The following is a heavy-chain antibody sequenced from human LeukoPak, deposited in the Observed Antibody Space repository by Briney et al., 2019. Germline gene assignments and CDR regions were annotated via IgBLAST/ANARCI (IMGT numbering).Heavy chain of an antibody. CDR1: NGSISSYH. Sequence: SETLSLTCTVSNGSISSYHWSWVRQPPGKGLEWIGYILTSGTTNYNPSLKSRLTISVDTSKNQFTLKLSSVTAADTAVYYCARLRVSGSYLYYFDYWGQETLVTVSS. CDR2: ILTSGTT. CDR3: ARLRVSGSYLYYFDY. J-gene: IGHJ4*02. V-gene: IGHV4-4*09. D-gene: IGHD1-26*01.